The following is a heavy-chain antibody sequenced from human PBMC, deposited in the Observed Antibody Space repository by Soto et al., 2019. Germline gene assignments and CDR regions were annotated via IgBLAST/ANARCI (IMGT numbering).Heavy chain of an antibody. Sequence: GSLRLSCAASGFTFSDYYMSWIRQAPGKGLEWVSYISSSSSYTNYADSVKGRFTISRDNAKNSLYLQMNSLRAEDTAVYYCARDARRRGLYYDFWSGYYTDYYYGMDVWGQGTTVTVSS. D-gene: IGHD3-3*01. CDR3: ARDARRRGLYYDFWSGYYTDYYYGMDV. CDR2: ISSSSSYT. CDR1: GFTFSDYY. V-gene: IGHV3-11*06. J-gene: IGHJ6*02.